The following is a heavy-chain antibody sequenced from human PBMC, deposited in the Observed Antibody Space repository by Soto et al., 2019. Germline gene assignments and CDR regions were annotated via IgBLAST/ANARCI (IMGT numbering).Heavy chain of an antibody. J-gene: IGHJ4*02. V-gene: IGHV3-33*01. CDR1: GFTFSSYG. CDR3: ASDRYSSGWYDLDY. Sequence: GGSLRLSCAASGFTFSSYGMHWVRQAPGKELEWVAVIWYDGSNKYYADSVKGRFTISRDNSKNTLYLQMNSLRVEDTAVYYCASDRYSSGWYDLDYWGQGPLVTVSS. D-gene: IGHD6-19*01. CDR2: IWYDGSNK.